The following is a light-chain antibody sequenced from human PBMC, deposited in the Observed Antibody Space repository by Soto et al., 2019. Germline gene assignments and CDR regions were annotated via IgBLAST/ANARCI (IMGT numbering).Light chain of an antibody. CDR3: QVWDSSSVV. Sequence: SYELTQPPSVSVAQGQTARITCGGNNIGSKSVHWYQQKPGQAPVLVVYDESDRPSGIPERFSGSNSGNTATLTISRVEDGDEADYYCQVWDSSSVVFGGGTKLTVL. V-gene: IGLV3-21*02. J-gene: IGLJ2*01. CDR1: NIGSKS. CDR2: DES.